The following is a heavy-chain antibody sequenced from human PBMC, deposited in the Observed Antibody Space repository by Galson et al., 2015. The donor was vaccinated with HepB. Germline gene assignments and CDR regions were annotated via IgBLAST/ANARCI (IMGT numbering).Heavy chain of an antibody. J-gene: IGHJ4*02. V-gene: IGHV3-21*01. CDR1: GFTFSSYS. CDR2: IRSSSSYT. Sequence: SLRLSCAASGFTFSSYSMNWVRQAPGKGLEWVSSIRSSSSYTYYADSVKGRFTISRDNAKNSLYLQMNSLRAEDSAVYYCASYTSWLAFDYWGQGTLVTVSS. CDR3: ASYTSWLAFDY. D-gene: IGHD6-19*01.